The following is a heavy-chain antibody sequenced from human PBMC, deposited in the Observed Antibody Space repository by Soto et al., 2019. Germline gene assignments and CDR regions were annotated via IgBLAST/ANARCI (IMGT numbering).Heavy chain of an antibody. D-gene: IGHD2-8*01. CDR3: ARQTDIVLMVYANYFDY. CDR1: GGSISSSSYY. V-gene: IGHV4-39*01. J-gene: IGHJ4*02. Sequence: ETLSLTCTVSGGSISSSSYYWGWIRQPPGKGLEWIGSIYYSGSTYYNPSLKSRVTISVDTSKNQFSLKLSSVTAADTAVYYCARQTDIVLMVYANYFDYWGQGTLVTVSS. CDR2: IYYSGST.